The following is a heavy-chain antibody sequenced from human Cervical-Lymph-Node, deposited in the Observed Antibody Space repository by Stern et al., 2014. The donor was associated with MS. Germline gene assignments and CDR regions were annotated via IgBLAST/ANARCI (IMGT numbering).Heavy chain of an antibody. Sequence: VQLVESGGGLVQPGGSLRLSCAASGFTFSSYAMSWVRQAPGKGLEWVSAISGSGGSTYYADSVKGRFTISRDNSKNTLYLQMNSLRAEDTAVYYCAKPLRGYYDSSGRDFDLWGRGTLVTVSS. V-gene: IGHV3-23*04. CDR1: GFTFSSYA. D-gene: IGHD3-22*01. CDR3: AKPLRGYYDSSGRDFDL. CDR2: ISGSGGST. J-gene: IGHJ2*01.